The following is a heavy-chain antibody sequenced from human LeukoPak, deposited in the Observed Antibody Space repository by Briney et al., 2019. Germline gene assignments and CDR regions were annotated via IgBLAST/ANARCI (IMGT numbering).Heavy chain of an antibody. CDR2: IRYDGSNK. J-gene: IGHJ4*02. CDR1: GFTFSSYG. D-gene: IGHD2-2*01. V-gene: IGHV3-30*02. Sequence: GGSLRLSCAASGFTFSSYGMHWVRQAPGKGLEWVAFIRYDGSNKYYAVSVKGRFTISRDNSKNTLYLQMNSLRAEDTAVYYCAKDRSKVVPAAMDYFDYWGQGTLVTVSS. CDR3: AKDRSKVVPAAMDYFDY.